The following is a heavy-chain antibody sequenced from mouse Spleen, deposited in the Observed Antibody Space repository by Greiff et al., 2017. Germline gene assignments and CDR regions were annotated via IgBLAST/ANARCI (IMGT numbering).Heavy chain of an antibody. CDR2: IYPGDGDT. J-gene: IGHJ3*01. CDR1: GYAFSSSW. CDR3: ARSRQLGLPWFAY. D-gene: IGHD3-1*01. Sequence: QVQLQQSGPELVKPGASVKISCKASGYAFSSSWMNWVKQRPGKGLEWIGRIYPGDGDTNYNGKFKGKATLTADKSSSTAYMQLSSLTSEDSAVYFCARSRQLGLPWFAYWGQGTLVTVSA. V-gene: IGHV1-82*01.